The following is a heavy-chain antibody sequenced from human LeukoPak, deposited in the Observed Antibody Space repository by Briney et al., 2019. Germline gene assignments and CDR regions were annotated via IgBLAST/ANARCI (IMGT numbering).Heavy chain of an antibody. CDR1: GGSFSGYY. Sequence: SETLSLTCAVYGGSFSGYYWSWIRQPPGKGLEWIGEINHSGSTNYNPSLKSRVTISVDTSKNQFSLKLSSVTAADTAVYYCARGLGCSGGSCYRYYYYGMDVWGQGTTVTVSS. J-gene: IGHJ6*02. CDR2: INHSGST. V-gene: IGHV4-34*01. D-gene: IGHD2-15*01. CDR3: ARGLGCSGGSCYRYYYYGMDV.